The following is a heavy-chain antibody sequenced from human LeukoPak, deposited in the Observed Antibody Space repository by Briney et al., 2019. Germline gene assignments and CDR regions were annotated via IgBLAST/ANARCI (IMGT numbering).Heavy chain of an antibody. V-gene: IGHV3-30-3*01. CDR2: ISHTKNNK. Sequence: PGGSLRLSCAASGFTFTNYAMHWVRQAPGKGLEWVAVISHTKNNKYYADSVKGRFTISRDNAKNSLYLQMNSLRAEDTAVYYCARSLTPAALINPFDYWGQGTLVTVSS. J-gene: IGHJ4*02. CDR3: ARSLTPAALINPFDY. D-gene: IGHD2-2*01. CDR1: GFTFTNYA.